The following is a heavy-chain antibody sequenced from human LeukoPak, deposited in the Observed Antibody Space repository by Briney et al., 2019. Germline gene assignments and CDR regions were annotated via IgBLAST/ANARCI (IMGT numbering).Heavy chain of an antibody. D-gene: IGHD3-22*01. CDR3: ARIRYYYDSSGYSSTYYFDY. V-gene: IGHV2-70*11. CDR1: GFSLSTSGMS. CDR2: LDWDDDK. Sequence: ESGPALVKPTQTLTLTCTFSGFSLSTSGMSVNWIRQPPGKALEWLARLDWDDDKYYTTSLKTRLTISKNTPKNQVVLTLTSMDPVDTATYYCARIRYYYDSSGYSSTYYFDYWGQGTLVTVSS. J-gene: IGHJ4*02.